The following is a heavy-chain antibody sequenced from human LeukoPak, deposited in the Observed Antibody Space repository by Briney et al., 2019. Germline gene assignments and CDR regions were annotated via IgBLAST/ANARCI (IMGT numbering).Heavy chain of an antibody. CDR1: GFTFSSYW. J-gene: IGHJ4*02. D-gene: IGHD2-15*01. Sequence: GGSLRLSCAASGFTFSSYWMSWVRQAPGKGLEWVAHIKHDGSDKYYVDSVKGRFTISRDNAKNSLYLQMISLRADDTAVYYWASQLYCSGNICLTRNFDSWGQGTLVTVSS. CDR3: ASQLYCSGNICLTRNFDS. V-gene: IGHV3-7*01. CDR2: IKHDGSDK.